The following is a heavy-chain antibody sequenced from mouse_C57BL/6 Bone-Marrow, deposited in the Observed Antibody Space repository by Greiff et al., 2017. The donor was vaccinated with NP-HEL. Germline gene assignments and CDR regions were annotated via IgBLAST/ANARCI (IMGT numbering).Heavy chain of an antibody. D-gene: IGHD2-5*01. CDR1: GFTFSSYA. CDR3: ARENYSNGAWFAY. V-gene: IGHV5-4*01. CDR2: ISDGGSYT. Sequence: DVMLVESGGGLVKPGGSLKLSCAASGFTFSSYAMSWVRQTPEKRLEWVATISDGGSYTYYTENVKGRFTISRDNAKNNLYLQMSHLKSEDTAMYYCARENYSNGAWFAYWGQGTLVTVSA. J-gene: IGHJ3*01.